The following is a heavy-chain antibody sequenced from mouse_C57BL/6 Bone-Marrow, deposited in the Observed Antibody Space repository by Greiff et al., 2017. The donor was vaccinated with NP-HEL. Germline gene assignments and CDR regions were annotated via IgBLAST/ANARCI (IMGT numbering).Heavy chain of an antibody. D-gene: IGHD1-1*01. CDR2: IDPSDSYT. Sequence: VQLQQPGAELVMPGASVKLSCKASGYTFTSYWMHWVKQRPGQGLEWIGEIDPSDSYTNYNQKFKGKSTLTVDKSSSTAYMQLSSLTSEDSAVYYCARCTTVGYFDYWGQGTTLTVSS. CDR3: ARCTTVGYFDY. J-gene: IGHJ2*01. V-gene: IGHV1-69*01. CDR1: GYTFTSYW.